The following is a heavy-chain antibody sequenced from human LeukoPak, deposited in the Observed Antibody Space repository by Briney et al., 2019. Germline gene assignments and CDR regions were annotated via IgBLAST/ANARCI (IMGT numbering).Heavy chain of an antibody. J-gene: IGHJ3*02. CDR3: ARGIVVGATAGEGFDI. CDR2: ISGSGSHI. Sequence: GGSLRLSCAASGFTFSSYAMNWVRQAPGKGLEWVSSISGSGSHIYYADSVKGRFTISRDNAKNSLYLQMNSLRAEDTAVYYCARGIVVGATAGEGFDIWGQGTMVTVSS. CDR1: GFTFSSYA. V-gene: IGHV3-21*01. D-gene: IGHD1-26*01.